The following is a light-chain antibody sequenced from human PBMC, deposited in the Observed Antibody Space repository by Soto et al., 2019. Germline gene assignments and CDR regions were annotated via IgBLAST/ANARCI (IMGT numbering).Light chain of an antibody. CDR2: EGT. V-gene: IGLV2-23*01. CDR1: SSDVGSSNL. Sequence: QSVLTQSASVSGSPGQSITISCTGSSSDVGSSNLVSWYQHHPGKAPKLMIYEGTRRPSGVSNRFSGSKSGSTASLTISALQAEDEADYYCSSYAGSSTFVFGTGTKSPS. CDR3: SSYAGSSTFV. J-gene: IGLJ1*01.